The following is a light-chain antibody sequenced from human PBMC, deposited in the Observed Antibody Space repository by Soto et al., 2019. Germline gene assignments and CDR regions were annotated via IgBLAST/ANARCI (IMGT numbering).Light chain of an antibody. V-gene: IGLV2-14*01. J-gene: IGLJ3*02. CDR1: TIYVGAYNY. CDR3: SSYTVINTAV. CDR2: EVD. Sequence: QSVLTQPASVSGSPGQSVSISGTGSTIYVGAYNYVAWYQHKPGKAPRLLIYEVDHRPSGISPRFSGSKSGNTASLNIYGLQTDDEADYYCSSYTVINTAVFGGGTKLTVL.